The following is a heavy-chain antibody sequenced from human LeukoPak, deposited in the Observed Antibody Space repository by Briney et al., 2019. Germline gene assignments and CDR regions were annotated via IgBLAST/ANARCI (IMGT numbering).Heavy chain of an antibody. V-gene: IGHV4-34*01. D-gene: IGHD3-3*01. CDR2: INHSGST. J-gene: IGHJ3*02. CDR3: ARVSPRSTIFGVVIRIYAFDI. CDR1: GGSFSGYY. Sequence: PSETLSLTCAVYGGSFSGYYWSWIRQPPGKGLEWIGEINHSGSTNYNPSLKSRVTISVDTSKNQFSLKLSSVTAADTAVYYCARVSPRSTIFGVVIRIYAFDIWGQGTMVTVSS.